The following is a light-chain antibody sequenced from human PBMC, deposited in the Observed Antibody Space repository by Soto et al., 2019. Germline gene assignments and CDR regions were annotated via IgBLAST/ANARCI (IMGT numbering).Light chain of an antibody. J-gene: IGLJ2*01. Sequence: QSVLTQPPSASGTPGQRVTISCSGSSSNIGSNYVYWYQQLPGTAPKLLIYRNNQRPSGVPDRFSGSKSGTSASLAISGLRSEDEADYYCAAWVDSLSALVFGGGTQLTVL. V-gene: IGLV1-47*01. CDR3: AAWVDSLSALV. CDR2: RNN. CDR1: SSNIGSNY.